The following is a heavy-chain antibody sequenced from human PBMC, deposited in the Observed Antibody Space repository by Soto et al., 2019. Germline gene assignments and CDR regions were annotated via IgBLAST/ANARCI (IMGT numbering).Heavy chain of an antibody. CDR3: ARGIGAAIAY. D-gene: IGHD6-13*01. V-gene: IGHV4-59*12. J-gene: IGHJ1*01. Sequence: SETLSLTCTVSGGSISSYYWSWIRQPPGKGLEWSGYDYYSGSTYYNPSLKSRVTMSVDTSKNQFYLKLSSVTAAVLAVYYCARGIGAAIAYWGQGTLVTVSS. CDR2: DYYSGST. CDR1: GGSISSYY.